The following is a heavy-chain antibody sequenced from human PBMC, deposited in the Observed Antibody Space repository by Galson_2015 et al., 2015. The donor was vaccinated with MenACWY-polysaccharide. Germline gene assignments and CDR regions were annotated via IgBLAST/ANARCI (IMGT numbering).Heavy chain of an antibody. V-gene: IGHV1-69*13. CDR1: GGTFSSYA. Sequence: SVKVSCKASGGTFSSYAFVWVRQAPGQGLEWMGRIIPFLGTTDYTQKLQGRVTLTADESTRTIYMELSSLGSEDTGVYYCATGAGVVGDSWGQGTLVTVSS. CDR2: IIPFLGTT. CDR3: ATGAGVVGDS. D-gene: IGHD2-15*01. J-gene: IGHJ4*02.